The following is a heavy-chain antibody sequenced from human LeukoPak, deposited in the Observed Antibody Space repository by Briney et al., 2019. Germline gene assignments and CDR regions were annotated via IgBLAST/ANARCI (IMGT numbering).Heavy chain of an antibody. CDR3: TRDRIMTDF. D-gene: IGHD2-15*01. J-gene: IGHJ4*02. CDR1: GFTSGDYS. V-gene: IGHV3-49*03. CDR2: IRNKTSGGTT. Sequence: PGGSLRLSCTASGFTSGDYSMTWFRQAPGKGLEWVSFIRNKTSGGTTEHAASVRGRFTTSRDDSKSIAYLQMNSLKTEDTALYYCTRDRIMTDFWGQGTLVTVSS.